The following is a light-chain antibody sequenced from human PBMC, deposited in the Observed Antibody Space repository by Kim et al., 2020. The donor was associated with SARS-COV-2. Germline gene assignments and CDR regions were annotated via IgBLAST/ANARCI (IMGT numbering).Light chain of an antibody. V-gene: IGKV1-16*02. J-gene: IGKJ5*01. CDR2: AAS. Sequence: ASVGDRVTMSWRASQDIKNNLVWFQQKPGKAPRSLIYAASSLQSGVPSKFSGSGSGTDFTLTISSLQPEDFATYYCQQYQSYPVTFGQGTRLEIK. CDR3: QQYQSYPVT. CDR1: QDIKNN.